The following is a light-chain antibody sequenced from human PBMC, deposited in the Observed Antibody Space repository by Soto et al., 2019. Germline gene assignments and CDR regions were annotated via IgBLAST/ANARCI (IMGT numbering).Light chain of an antibody. CDR2: GAS. Sequence: EIVLTQSPGTLSLSPGERATLSCRASQSVSSSYLAWYQQKPGQAPRLLIYGASSRATGIPYRFSGSGSGTDFPLTLSRLEPEDLAVYYCQQYGSSWTFGQGTKVELK. J-gene: IGKJ1*01. CDR3: QQYGSSWT. V-gene: IGKV3-20*01. CDR1: QSVSSSY.